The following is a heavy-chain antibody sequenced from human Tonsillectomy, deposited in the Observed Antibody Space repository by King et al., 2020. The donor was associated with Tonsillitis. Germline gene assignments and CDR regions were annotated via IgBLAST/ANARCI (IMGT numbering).Heavy chain of an antibody. CDR3: SRQYSPDDIVVVPAAMGFDY. D-gene: IGHD2-2*01. J-gene: IGHJ4*02. CDR1: GGSISSSSYY. CDR2: IDYSGST. V-gene: IGHV4-39*01. Sequence: QLQESGPGLVKPSETLSLTCTVSGGSISSSSYYWGWIRQPPGKGLEWIGSIDYSGSTYYNPSLKSRVTISVDTSKNQFSLKLSSVTAADTAVYYCSRQYSPDDIVVVPAAMGFDYWGQGTLVTVSS.